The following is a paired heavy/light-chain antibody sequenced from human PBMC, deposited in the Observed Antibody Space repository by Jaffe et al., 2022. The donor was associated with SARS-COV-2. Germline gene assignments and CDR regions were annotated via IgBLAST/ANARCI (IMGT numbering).Light chain of an antibody. CDR2: AAS. J-gene: IGKJ1*01. V-gene: IGKV1-17*01. Sequence: DIQMTQSPSSLSASVGDRVTITCRASQGIRNDLGWYQQKPGKAPKRLIYAASSLQSGVPSRFSGSGSGTEFTLTISSLQPEDFATYYCLQHNSYPPTFGQGTKVEVK. CDR1: QGIRND. CDR3: LQHNSYPPT.
Heavy chain of an antibody. CDR1: GFTFSNYA. D-gene: IGHD2-15*01. CDR2: ISGSGGST. J-gene: IGHJ4*02. CDR3: AKDHVQSFFGGVDIVGVVAPDY. Sequence: EVQLLESGGTLVQPGGSLRLSCAASGFTFSNYAMSWVRQAPGKGLEWVSIISGSGGSTFYADSVKGRFTISRDNSKNTLYLQMNSLRAEDTAVYYCAKDHVQSFFGGVDIVGVVAPDYWGQGTLVTVSS. V-gene: IGHV3-23*01.